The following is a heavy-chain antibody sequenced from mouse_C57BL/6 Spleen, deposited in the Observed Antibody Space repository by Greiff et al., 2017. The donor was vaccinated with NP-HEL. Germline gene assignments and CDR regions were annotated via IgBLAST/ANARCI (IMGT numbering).Heavy chain of an antibody. CDR3: ARGVLRSPYFDV. CDR1: GYAFSSSW. CDR2: IYPGDGDT. V-gene: IGHV1-82*01. Sequence: VQLQQSGPELVKPGASVKISCKASGYAFSSSWMNWVKQRPGKGLEWIGRIYPGDGDTNYNGKFKGKATLTADKSSSTAYMQLSSLTSEDSAVYFCARGVLRSPYFDVWGTGTTVTVSS. D-gene: IGHD1-1*01. J-gene: IGHJ1*03.